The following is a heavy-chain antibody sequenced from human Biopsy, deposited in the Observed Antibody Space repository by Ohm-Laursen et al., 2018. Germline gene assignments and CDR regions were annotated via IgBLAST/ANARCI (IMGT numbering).Heavy chain of an antibody. V-gene: IGHV4-39*07. Sequence: TLSLTCTVSGGSISSSSYFWGWIRQTPGKGLEWIGSMSYGESARYLPSLKSRVTLSVDTSKNQLSLSLSSVTAADTAVYYCARTPGKAVAGRFLDLWGRGTLVTVSS. CDR2: MSYGESA. CDR3: ARTPGKAVAGRFLDL. J-gene: IGHJ2*01. CDR1: GGSISSSSYF. D-gene: IGHD6-19*01.